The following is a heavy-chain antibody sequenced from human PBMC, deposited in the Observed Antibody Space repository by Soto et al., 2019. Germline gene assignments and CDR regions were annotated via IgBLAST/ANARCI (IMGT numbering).Heavy chain of an antibody. V-gene: IGHV1-2*04. D-gene: IGHD6-13*01. CDR3: ARDGIAAAGRDY. CDR1: GYTFTGYY. Sequence: QVQLVQSGAEVKKPGASVKVSCKASGYTFTGYYMPWVRQAPGQGLEGMEWINPNSGCTNYGQQFQDWVTMTRETAISTAYMEPSRLRSDDTAVYDGARDGIAAAGRDYWGQGTLGTVSS. J-gene: IGHJ4*02. CDR2: INPNSGCT.